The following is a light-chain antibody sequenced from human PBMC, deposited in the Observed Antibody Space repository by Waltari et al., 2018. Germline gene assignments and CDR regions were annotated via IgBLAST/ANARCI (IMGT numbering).Light chain of an antibody. CDR3: CSYAGNHVV. V-gene: IGLV2-23*01. Sequence: QSALTQPASVSGSPGQSITISCTGTSSDVGSYNLVSWYQQHPGKAPKLMIYEGSKRPSGVSTRFSGSKSGNTASLTISGLQAEDEADYYCCSYAGNHVVFGGGTKLTVL. CDR1: SSDVGSYNL. CDR2: EGS. J-gene: IGLJ2*01.